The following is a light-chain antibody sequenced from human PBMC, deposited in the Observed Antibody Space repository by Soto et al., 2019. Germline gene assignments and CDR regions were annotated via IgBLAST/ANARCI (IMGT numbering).Light chain of an antibody. CDR3: QQSYSTPT. J-gene: IGKJ4*01. Sequence: LTQSPVTLSSSPGERATLSCRASQSMGRSLAWYHHQPGKPPKLLIYQASSLEGGVPSRFSGSGSGTDFTLTISSLQPEDFATYYCQQSYSTPTFGGGTKVDIK. CDR1: QSMGRS. V-gene: IGKV1-5*03. CDR2: QAS.